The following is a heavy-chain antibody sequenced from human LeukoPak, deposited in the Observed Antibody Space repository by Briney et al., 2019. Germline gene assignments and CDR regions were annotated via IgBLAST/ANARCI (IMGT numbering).Heavy chain of an antibody. J-gene: IGHJ5*02. D-gene: IGHD1-7*01. V-gene: IGHV4-39*07. CDR1: GGSISSSSYY. Sequence: SETLSLTCTVSGGSISSSSYYWGWIRQPPGKGLEWIGSIYYSGSTYYNPSLKSRVTISVDTSKNQFSLKLSSVTAADTAVYYCARVFSHGNYAEEFDPLGQGTLVTVSS. CDR2: IYYSGST. CDR3: ARVFSHGNYAEEFDP.